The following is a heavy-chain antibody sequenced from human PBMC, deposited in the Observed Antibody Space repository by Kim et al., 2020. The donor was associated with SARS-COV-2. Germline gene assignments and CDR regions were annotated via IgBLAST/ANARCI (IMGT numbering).Heavy chain of an antibody. Sequence: SETLSLTCTASGGSISSYYWSWIRQPPGKGLEWIGYIYYSGSTNYNPSLKSRVTISVDTSKNQFSLKLISVTAADTAVYYCSRDHREWLQYTANWYFDLWGRGTLVTVSS. J-gene: IGHJ2*01. CDR3: SRDHREWLQYTANWYFDL. CDR2: IYYSGST. D-gene: IGHD3-3*01. CDR1: GGSISSYY. V-gene: IGHV4-59*01.